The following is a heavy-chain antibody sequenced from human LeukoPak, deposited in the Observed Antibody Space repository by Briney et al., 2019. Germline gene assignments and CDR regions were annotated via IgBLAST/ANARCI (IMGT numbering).Heavy chain of an antibody. D-gene: IGHD3-3*01. CDR1: GFTFSSYA. CDR3: ARAPYYDFWSGYSHYYYYMDV. Sequence: GGSLRLSCAASGFTFSSYAMHWVRQAPGKGLEWVAVISYDGSNKYYADSVKGRFTISRDNSKNTLYLQMNSLRAEDTAVYYCARAPYYDFWSGYSHYYYYMDVWGKGTTVTVSS. CDR2: ISYDGSNK. V-gene: IGHV3-30-3*01. J-gene: IGHJ6*03.